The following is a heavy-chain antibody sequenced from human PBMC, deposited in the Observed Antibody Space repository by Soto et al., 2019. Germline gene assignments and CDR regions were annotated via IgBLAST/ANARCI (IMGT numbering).Heavy chain of an antibody. V-gene: IGHV1-2*04. CDR2: INPNSGGT. Sequence: QVQLVQSGAEVKKPGASLKVSCKASGYTFTDYYMHWVRQAPGQGLEWMGWINPNSGGTNYAQKFQGWVTMTRDTSISTAYMELSRLRSDDTAVYYSARQDGYSYGYYFVYWGQGTLVTVSS. CDR1: GYTFTDYY. CDR3: ARQDGYSYGYYFVY. D-gene: IGHD5-18*01. J-gene: IGHJ4*02.